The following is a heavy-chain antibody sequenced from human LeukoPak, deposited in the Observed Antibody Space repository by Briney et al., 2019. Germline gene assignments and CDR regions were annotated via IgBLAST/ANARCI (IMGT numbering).Heavy chain of an antibody. CDR3: ARTPRRYSGSYLDY. V-gene: IGHV4-34*01. CDR2: INHSGST. J-gene: IGHJ4*02. CDR1: GGSFSGYY. Sequence: SESLSLTCAVYGGSFSGYYWSWIRPPPGKGLEWIGEINHSGSTNYNPSLKSRVTISVDTSKNQFSLKLNSVTAADTAVYYCARTPRRYSGSYLDYWGQGTLVTVSS. D-gene: IGHD1-26*01.